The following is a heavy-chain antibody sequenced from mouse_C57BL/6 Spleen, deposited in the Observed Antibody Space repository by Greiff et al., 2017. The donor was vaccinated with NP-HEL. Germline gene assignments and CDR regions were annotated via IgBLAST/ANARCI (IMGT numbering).Heavy chain of an antibody. V-gene: IGHV1-81*01. CDR2: IYPRSGNT. CDR1: GYTFTSYG. J-gene: IGHJ1*03. Sequence: VQRVESGAELARPGASVKLSCKASGYTFTSYGISWVKQRTGQGLEWIGEIYPRSGNTYYNEKFKGKATLTADKSSSTAYMELRSLTSEDSAVYFCARGEIWYFDVWGTGTTVTVSS. CDR3: ARGEIWYFDV. D-gene: IGHD2-13*01.